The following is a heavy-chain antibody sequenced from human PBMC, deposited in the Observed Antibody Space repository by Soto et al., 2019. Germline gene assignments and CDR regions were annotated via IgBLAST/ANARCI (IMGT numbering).Heavy chain of an antibody. CDR3: ARNQPVTTLGY. D-gene: IGHD4-17*01. CDR2: IYRGGTT. Sequence: EVQLVETGGGLIQPGGSLRLSCAASGFTVSNNYMSWVRQAPGKGLECVSIIYRGGTTYYSDSVRGRCTISRDHSNNTLDLQMNSLRADDTAVYFWARNQPVTTLGYWGQGTLFTVSS. CDR1: GFTVSNNY. V-gene: IGHV3-53*02. J-gene: IGHJ4*02.